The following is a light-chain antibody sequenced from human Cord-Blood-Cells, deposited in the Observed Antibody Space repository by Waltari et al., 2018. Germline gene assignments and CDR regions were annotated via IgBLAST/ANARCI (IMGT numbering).Light chain of an antibody. CDR1: SSNIGAGYD. J-gene: IGLJ3*02. CDR3: QSYDSSLSGSRV. V-gene: IGLV1-40*01. CDR2: GTS. Sequence: QSVLTQPPSVSGAPGQRVTISCTGSSSNIGAGYDVHWYQQLPGTAPKLLIYGTSTPPSVVPARCAGSKSGTSASLAITGLQAEDEADYYCQSYDSSLSGSRVFGGGTKLTVL.